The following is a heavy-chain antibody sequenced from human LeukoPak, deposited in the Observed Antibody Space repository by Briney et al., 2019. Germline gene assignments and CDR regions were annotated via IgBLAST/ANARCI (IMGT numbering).Heavy chain of an antibody. D-gene: IGHD2-15*01. J-gene: IGHJ6*03. CDR1: GGSFSGYY. CDR2: INHSGST. CDR3: ARSGSGRDYYYYYYMDV. V-gene: IGHV4-34*01. Sequence: SETLSLTCAVYGGSFSGYYGSWIRQPPGKGLEWIGEINHSGSTNYNPSLKSRVTISVDTSKNQFSLKLSSVTAADTAVYYCARSGSGRDYYYYYYMDVWGKGTTVTVSS.